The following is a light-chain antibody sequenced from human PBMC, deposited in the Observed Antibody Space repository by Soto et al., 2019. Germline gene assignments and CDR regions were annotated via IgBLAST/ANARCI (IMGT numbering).Light chain of an antibody. V-gene: IGLV1-44*01. CDR3: AAWDDSLNGEV. CDR2: SNN. J-gene: IGLJ2*01. Sequence: QLVLTQPPSASGTPGQKVTISCSGGGSNIGSNTVNWYQQLPGTAPQLLIYSNNQRPSGVPDRFSGSKSGTSASLAISGLQSEDEADYYCAAWDDSLNGEVFGGGTKLTVL. CDR1: GSNIGSNT.